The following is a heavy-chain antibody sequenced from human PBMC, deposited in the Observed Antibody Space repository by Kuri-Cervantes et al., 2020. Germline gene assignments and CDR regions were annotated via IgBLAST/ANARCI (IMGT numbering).Heavy chain of an antibody. CDR1: GLTFDDYA. CDR3: AKGGVLLWFGDPDDYFDY. V-gene: IGHV3-9*01. J-gene: IGHJ4*01. CDR2: ISWNSGSI. D-gene: IGHD3-10*01. Sequence: SLKISCAASGLTFDDYAMHWVRQAPGKGLEWVSGISWNSGSIGYADSVKGRFTISRDNAKNSLYLQMNSLRAEDTALYYCAKGGVLLWFGDPDDYFDYWGQGTLVTVSS.